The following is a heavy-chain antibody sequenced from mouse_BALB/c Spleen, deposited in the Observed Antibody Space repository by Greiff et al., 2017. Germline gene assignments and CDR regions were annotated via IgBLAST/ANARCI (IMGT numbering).Heavy chain of an antibody. J-gene: IGHJ2*01. CDR3: ARSEYFDY. Sequence: QVQLQQSGAELVRPGTSVKVSCKASGYAFTNYLIEWVKQRPGQGLEWIGVINPGSGGTNYNEKFKGKATLTVDKSSSTAYMQLKSLTSEDSAVYYCARSEYFDYWGQGTTLTVSS. V-gene: IGHV1-54*01. CDR1: GYAFTNYL. CDR2: INPGSGGT.